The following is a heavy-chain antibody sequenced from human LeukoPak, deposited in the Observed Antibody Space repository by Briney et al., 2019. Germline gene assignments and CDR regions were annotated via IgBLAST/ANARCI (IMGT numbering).Heavy chain of an antibody. Sequence: PGGTLRLPWVASGFTFSRSWMSWVRQGPGKGPEVVANMNQDGSRKYYVDSVKGRFTISRHNAKNSLFLQMNGLRDEDTAVYYCTRDSQGSGTYSTDHWGQGTLVTVSS. CDR2: MNQDGSRK. CDR3: TRDSQGSGTYSTDH. V-gene: IGHV3-7*01. J-gene: IGHJ4*02. D-gene: IGHD3-10*01. CDR1: GFTFSRSW.